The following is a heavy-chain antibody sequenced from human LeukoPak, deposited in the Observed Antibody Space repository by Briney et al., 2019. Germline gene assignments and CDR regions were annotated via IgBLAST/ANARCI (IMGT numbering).Heavy chain of an antibody. V-gene: IGHV3-23*01. CDR2: IFPSGGEI. J-gene: IGHJ5*02. D-gene: IGHD5-18*01. Sequence: PGGSLRLSCAASGFTFSTFARLWVRQPRGKGLEWVSSIFPSGGEIHYADSVRGRFTISRDNSKSTLSLQMNSLRAEDTAIYYCVTYRQVMLPFEAWGQGTLVTVSS. CDR3: VTYRQVMLPFEA. CDR1: GFTFSTFA.